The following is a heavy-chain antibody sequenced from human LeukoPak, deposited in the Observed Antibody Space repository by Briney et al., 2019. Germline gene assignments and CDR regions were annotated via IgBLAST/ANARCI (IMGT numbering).Heavy chain of an antibody. D-gene: IGHD6-13*01. J-gene: IGHJ4*02. CDR1: GFTFSSYS. Sequence: PGGSLRLSCAASGFTFSSYSMNWVRQAPGKGLEWVSGINWNGGSTGYADSVKGRFTISRDNAKNSLYLQMNSLRAEDTALYYCARDSGSFVAAAGTPDYWGQGTLVTVSS. CDR2: INWNGGST. V-gene: IGHV3-20*04. CDR3: ARDSGSFVAAAGTPDY.